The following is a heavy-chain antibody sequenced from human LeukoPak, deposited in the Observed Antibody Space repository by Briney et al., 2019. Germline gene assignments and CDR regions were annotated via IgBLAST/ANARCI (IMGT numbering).Heavy chain of an antibody. CDR1: GGSISSYY. V-gene: IGHV4-59*12. J-gene: IGHJ4*01. CDR2: IYYSGST. D-gene: IGHD2-15*01. CDR3: ASQDGLLRFDY. Sequence: SETLSLTCTVSGGSISSYYWSWIRQPPGKGLEWIGYIYYSGSTNYNPALKSRVTISVDTSKNQFSLKLSSVTAVDTGVNYCASQDGLLRFDYWGQGTLVTVSS.